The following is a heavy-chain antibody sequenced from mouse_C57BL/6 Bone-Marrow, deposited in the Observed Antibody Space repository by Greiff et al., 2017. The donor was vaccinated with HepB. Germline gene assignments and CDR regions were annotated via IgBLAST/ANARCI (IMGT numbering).Heavy chain of an antibody. CDR1: GLNIKDDY. V-gene: IGHV14-4*01. J-gene: IGHJ3*01. CDR3: TKDGSYGGFAY. Sequence: EVQLQQSGAELVRPGASVKLSCTASGLNIKDDYMHWVKQRPEQGLEWIGWIDPENGDTEYASQFQGKATITADTSSNTAYLQLSSLTSEDSAVYYCTKDGSYGGFAYWGQGTGVTVTA. D-gene: IGHD1-1*02. CDR2: IDPENGDT.